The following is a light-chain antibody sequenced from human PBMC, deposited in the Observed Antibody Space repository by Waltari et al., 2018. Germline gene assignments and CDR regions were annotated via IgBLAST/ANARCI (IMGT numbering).Light chain of an antibody. CDR2: RND. V-gene: IGLV1-44*01. CDR3: ATWDDGLGGVWV. J-gene: IGLJ3*02. Sequence: QSVLTQPPSASATPGHRVIISCSGSDSNIGDNVVNCYQQLPGTAPKLLIYRNDLRPSGVPDRFSASKSGTSASLAISGLQSEDEADYYCATWDDGLGGVWVFGGGTKVTVL. CDR1: DSNIGDNV.